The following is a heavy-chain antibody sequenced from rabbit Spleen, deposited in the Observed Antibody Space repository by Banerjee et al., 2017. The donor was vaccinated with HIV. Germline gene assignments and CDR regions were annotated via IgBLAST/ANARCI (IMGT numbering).Heavy chain of an antibody. CDR3: ARDSVGGSDYCFNL. J-gene: IGHJ4*01. CDR2: IDAGSSGFT. Sequence: QEQLVESGGGLVKPGASLTLTCIASGVSFSANSYICWVRQAPGKGLEWIVCIDAGSSGFTYFASWAKGRFTISKTSSTTVTLQMTSLTAADTATYFCARDSVGGSDYCFNLWGPGTLVTVS. CDR1: GVSFSANSY. V-gene: IGHV1S45*01. D-gene: IGHD8-1*01.